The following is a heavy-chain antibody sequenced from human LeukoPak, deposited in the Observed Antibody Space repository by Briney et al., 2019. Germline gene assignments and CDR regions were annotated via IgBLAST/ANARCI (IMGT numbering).Heavy chain of an antibody. J-gene: IGHJ6*02. CDR1: GGSISSYY. CDR3: ARDSRYYYDSSAHSYYYYGMDV. CDR2: IYYSGST. V-gene: IGHV4-59*01. D-gene: IGHD3-22*01. Sequence: SETLSLTCTVSGGSISSYYWSWIRQPPGKGLEWIRYIYYSGSTNYNPSLKSRVTISVDTSKNQFSLKLSSVTAADTAVYYCARDSRYYYDSSAHSYYYYGMDVWGQGTTVTVSS.